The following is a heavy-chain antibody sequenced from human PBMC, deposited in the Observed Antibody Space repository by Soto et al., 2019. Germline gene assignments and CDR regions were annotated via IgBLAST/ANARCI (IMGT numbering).Heavy chain of an antibody. Sequence: QGQLQESGPGLVKPLETLSLTCTVPGSSITSYYWSWVRQPPGKGLEWIGYIYYNGNINYNPSLKSRLTISLDTSKNQFSLRLSSVTAADTAVYYCATGRVYFGSEYWGQGTLVTVSS. CDR3: ATGRVYFGSEY. V-gene: IGHV4-59*01. D-gene: IGHD3-10*01. CDR1: GSSITSYY. J-gene: IGHJ4*02. CDR2: IYYNGNI.